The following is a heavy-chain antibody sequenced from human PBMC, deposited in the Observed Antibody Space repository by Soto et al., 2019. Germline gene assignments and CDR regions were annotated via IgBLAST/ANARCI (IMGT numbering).Heavy chain of an antibody. CDR1: GFTFSSYS. CDR2: ITSSGASI. V-gene: IGHV3-21*01. D-gene: IGHD2-15*01. CDR3: ARDGSEGSGEIGYYYYMDV. Sequence: EVQLVESGGGLVKPGGSLSLSCAASGFTFSSYSLNWVRQAPGKGLEWVSSITSSGASIYYADSVKGRFTISRDNAKNLLYLQMNSLRAEDTAVYYCARDGSEGSGEIGYYYYMDVWGKGTTATVSS. J-gene: IGHJ6*03.